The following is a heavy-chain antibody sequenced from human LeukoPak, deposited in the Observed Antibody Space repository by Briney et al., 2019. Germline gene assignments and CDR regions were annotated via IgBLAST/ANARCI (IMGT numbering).Heavy chain of an antibody. D-gene: IGHD3-22*01. CDR3: GDDSSGYYAY. Sequence: SVKVSCKASGYTFTSYAISWVRQAPGQGLEWMGGIIPIFGTANYAQKFQGRVTITADESTSTAYMELSSLRSEDTAVYYCGDDSSGYYAYWGQGTLVTVSS. CDR2: IIPIFGTA. V-gene: IGHV1-69*13. CDR1: GYTFTSYA. J-gene: IGHJ4*02.